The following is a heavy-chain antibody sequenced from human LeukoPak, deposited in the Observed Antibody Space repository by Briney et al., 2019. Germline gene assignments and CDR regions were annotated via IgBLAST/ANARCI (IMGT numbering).Heavy chain of an antibody. CDR2: MNPNSGNT. CDR1: GYTFTSYD. CDR3: ARGFYDILTGYAMDV. V-gene: IGHV1-8*01. Sequence: ASVKVSCTASGYTFTSYDINWVRQATGQGLEWMGWMNPNSGNTGYAQKFQGRVTMTRNTSISTAYMELSSLRSEDTAVYYCARGFYDILTGYAMDVWGQGTTVTVSS. J-gene: IGHJ6*02. D-gene: IGHD3-9*01.